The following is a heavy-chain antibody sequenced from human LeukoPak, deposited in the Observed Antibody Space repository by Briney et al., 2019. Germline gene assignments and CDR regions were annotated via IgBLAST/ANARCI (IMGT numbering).Heavy chain of an antibody. CDR3: ARVAYGDYLYYFDY. CDR1: GFTVSSNY. CDR2: IYSGGST. Sequence: GGSLRLSCAASGFTVSSNYMSWVRQAPGKGLEWVSVIYSGGSTYYADSVEGRFTISRDNSKNTLYLQMNSLRAEDTAVYYCARVAYGDYLYYFDYWGQGTLVTVSS. J-gene: IGHJ4*02. V-gene: IGHV3-53*01. D-gene: IGHD4-17*01.